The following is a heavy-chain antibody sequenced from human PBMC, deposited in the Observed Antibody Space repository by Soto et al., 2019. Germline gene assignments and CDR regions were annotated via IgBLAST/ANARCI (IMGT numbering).Heavy chain of an antibody. D-gene: IGHD3-10*01. V-gene: IGHV1-69*13. J-gene: IGHJ6*02. CDR1: GGTFSSYA. CDR2: IIPIFGTA. CDR3: LGSGSYYNARHYYGMDV. Sequence: GASVKVSCKASGGTFSSYAISWVRQAPGQGLEWMGGIIPIFGTANYAQKFQGRVTITADESTSTAYMELSSQRSEDTAVYYCLGSGSYYNARHYYGMDVWGQGTTVTVSS.